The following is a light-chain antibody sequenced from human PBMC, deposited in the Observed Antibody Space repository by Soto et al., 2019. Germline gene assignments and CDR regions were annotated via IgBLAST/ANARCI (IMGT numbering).Light chain of an antibody. J-gene: IGKJ5*01. CDR1: QGIGST. V-gene: IGKV3D-15*01. Sequence: EIVITQSPATLSVSPGEGATLSCRASQGIGSTLAWYQQKPGQTPRLLIYGASTRATDVPDRFSGSGSGTDFTLTINSLEPEDFAVYYCQQRNIWPPVTFGQGTRLEIK. CDR3: QQRNIWPPVT. CDR2: GAS.